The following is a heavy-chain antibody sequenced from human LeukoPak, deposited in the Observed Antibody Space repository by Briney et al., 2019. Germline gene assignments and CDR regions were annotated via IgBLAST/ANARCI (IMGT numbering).Heavy chain of an antibody. D-gene: IGHD3-22*01. J-gene: IGHJ5*02. CDR1: GGSFSGYY. Sequence: SETLSLTCAVYGGSFSGYYWSWIRQPPGKGLEWIGEINHSGSTNYNPSLKSRVTISVDTSKNQFSLKLSSVTAADTAVYYCARRGNYYDSSGYYPSWGQGTLVTVSS. V-gene: IGHV4-34*01. CDR2: INHSGST. CDR3: ARRGNYYDSSGYYPS.